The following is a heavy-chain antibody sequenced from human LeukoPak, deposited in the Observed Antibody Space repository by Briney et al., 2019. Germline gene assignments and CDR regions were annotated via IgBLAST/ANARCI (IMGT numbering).Heavy chain of an antibody. CDR2: INHSGST. CDR3: ARGTGFGEPIDY. Sequence: SETLSLTCALSGGSITDYYYNWVRQPPGKGLEWIGEINHSGSTTYNPSLKSRVIIAVDTSKNQFSLSLSSMTAADTAVYYCARGTGFGEPIDYWGQGTLVTVSS. V-gene: IGHV4-34*01. D-gene: IGHD3-10*01. J-gene: IGHJ4*02. CDR1: GGSITDYY.